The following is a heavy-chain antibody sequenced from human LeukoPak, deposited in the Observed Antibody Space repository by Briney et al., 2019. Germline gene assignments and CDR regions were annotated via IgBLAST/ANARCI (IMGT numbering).Heavy chain of an antibody. Sequence: ASVKVSCKASGYTFTSYYMHWVRQAPGQGLEWMGWINPKSGATKYDQKFQGRVTMTRDTSISTAYMELSRLRSNDTAVYYCARDSESYFWGVSFAPWGRETLVIVPS. V-gene: IGHV1-2*02. CDR3: ARDSESYFWGVSFAP. CDR1: GYTFTSYY. CDR2: INPKSGAT. D-gene: IGHD3-16*01. J-gene: IGHJ5*02.